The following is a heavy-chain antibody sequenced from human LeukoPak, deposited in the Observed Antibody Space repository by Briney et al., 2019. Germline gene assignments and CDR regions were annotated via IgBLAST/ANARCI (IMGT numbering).Heavy chain of an antibody. CDR3: ARVLPVASRDY. D-gene: IGHD2-2*01. CDR2: IKQDGSDK. V-gene: IGHV3-7*01. CDR1: GFTFSTYW. J-gene: IGHJ4*02. Sequence: GGSLRLSCAASGFTFSTYWMGWARQAPGKGREWWANIKQDGSDKFYVHSVKGRFTISRDNGKNSMYLQMNSLRAEDTAVYYCARVLPVASRDYWGQGTLVTVSS.